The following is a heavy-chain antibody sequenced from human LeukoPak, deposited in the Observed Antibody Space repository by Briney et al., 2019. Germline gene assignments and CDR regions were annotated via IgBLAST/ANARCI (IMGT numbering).Heavy chain of an antibody. CDR2: INHSGST. CDR3: ARGLWLCSSTSCYSYYYYGMDV. D-gene: IGHD2-2*01. J-gene: IGHJ6*02. V-gene: IGHV4-34*01. Sequence: SETLSLTCTVSGGSISGFYWSWLRQPPGKGLEWIGEINHSGSTNYNPSLKSRVTISVDTSKNQFSLKLSSVTAADTAVYYCARGLWLCSSTSCYSYYYYGMDVWGQGTTVTVSS. CDR1: GGSISGFY.